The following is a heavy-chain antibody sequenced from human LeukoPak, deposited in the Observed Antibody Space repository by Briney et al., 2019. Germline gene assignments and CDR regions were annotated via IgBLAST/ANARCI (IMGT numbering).Heavy chain of an antibody. D-gene: IGHD3-3*01. CDR1: GGPFSSYA. CDR2: IVPIFGTT. Sequence: SVKVSCKASGGPFSSYAFSWVRQAPGQGLEWMGGIVPIFGTTNYAEKFQGRVTIITDESTGTAYMELNSLRSDDTAIYYCVRGPPLGEGPTWFDYWGQGTLVTDSS. J-gene: IGHJ4*02. V-gene: IGHV1-69*05. CDR3: VRGPPLGEGPTWFDY.